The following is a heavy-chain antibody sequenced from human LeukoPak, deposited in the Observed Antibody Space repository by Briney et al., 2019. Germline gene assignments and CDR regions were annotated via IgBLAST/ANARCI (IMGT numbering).Heavy chain of an antibody. Sequence: VASVKVSCKASGYTFTGYYMHWVRQAPGQGLEWMGWINPNSGGTNYAQKFQGRVTMTRDTSTSTAYMELSRLSSDDTAVYYCARVVETTVPGDAFDIWGQGTMVTVS. CDR2: INPNSGGT. V-gene: IGHV1-2*02. D-gene: IGHD4-17*01. CDR3: ARVVETTVPGDAFDI. J-gene: IGHJ3*02. CDR1: GYTFTGYY.